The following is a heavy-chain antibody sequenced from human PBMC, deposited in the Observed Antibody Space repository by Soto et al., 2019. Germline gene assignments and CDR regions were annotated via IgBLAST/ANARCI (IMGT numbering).Heavy chain of an antibody. Sequence: PSETLSLTCTVSGGSINSYYWSWIRQPPGKGLEWIGFVYYSGSTKYNTSLKSRVTISVDTSQNQLSLRLSSVTAADTAVYYCARESAGSGKNNWFDPWGQGTMVTVSS. CDR3: ARESAGSGKNNWFDP. CDR1: GGSINSYY. J-gene: IGHJ5*02. V-gene: IGHV4-59*01. D-gene: IGHD3-10*01. CDR2: VYYSGST.